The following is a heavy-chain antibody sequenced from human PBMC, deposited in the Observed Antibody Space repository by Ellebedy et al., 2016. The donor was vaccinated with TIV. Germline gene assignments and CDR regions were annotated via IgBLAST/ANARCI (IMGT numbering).Heavy chain of an antibody. J-gene: IGHJ4*02. CDR1: GFTFSSYA. CDR3: SRDWVNRDGYNFDY. V-gene: IGHV3-33*01. Sequence: PGGSLRLSCAASGFTFSSYAMHWVRQAPGKGLEWVAVIWYDGSNKYYADSVKGRFTISRDNSKNTLYLQMNSLRAEDTAVYYCSRDWVNRDGYNFDYWGQGTLVAVSS. D-gene: IGHD5-24*01. CDR2: IWYDGSNK.